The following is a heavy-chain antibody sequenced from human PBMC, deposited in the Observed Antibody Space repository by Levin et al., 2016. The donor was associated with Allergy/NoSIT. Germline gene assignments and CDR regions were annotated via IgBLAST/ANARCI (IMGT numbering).Heavy chain of an antibody. CDR3: TRDLGSTGWAFDY. J-gene: IGHJ4*02. V-gene: IGHV6-1*01. CDR1: GDSVSTNSVG. D-gene: IGHD6-19*01. Sequence: SETLSLTCAISGDSVSTNSVGWSWIRQSPSRGLEWLGRTYYRSKWYNDYAVSVGSRMTINPDTSNNRFSLHLTSVTPEDTGIYYCTRDLGSTGWAFDYWGQGTLVTVSS. CDR2: TYYRSKWYN.